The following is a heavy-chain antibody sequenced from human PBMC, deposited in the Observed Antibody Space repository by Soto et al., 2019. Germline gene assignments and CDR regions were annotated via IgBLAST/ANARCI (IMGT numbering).Heavy chain of an antibody. CDR1: GGTFSIYA. J-gene: IGHJ6*02. D-gene: IGHD6-13*01. CDR3: ARDKGGYSSSCHTPPGYYYYYGMDV. V-gene: IGHV1-69*13. CDR2: IIPIFGTA. Sequence: GASVKVACKASGGTFSIYAISWVRQAPGQGLEWMGGIIPIFGTANYAQKFQGRVTITADESTSTAYMELSSLRSEDTAVYYCARDKGGYSSSCHTPPGYYYYYGMDVWGQGTTVTVSS.